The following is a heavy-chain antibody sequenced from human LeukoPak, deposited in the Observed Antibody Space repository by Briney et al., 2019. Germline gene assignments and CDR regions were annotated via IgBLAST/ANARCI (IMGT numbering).Heavy chain of an antibody. J-gene: IGHJ4*02. CDR1: GGSISNSY. CDR3: ARGGGYYPFDY. CDR2: VYYSGST. V-gene: IGHV4-59*01. Sequence: SETLSLTCTVSGGSISNSYWSWIRQPPWKGLEWIGYVYYSGSTEYNPSLRSRVTISMDTSKNQFSLKLNSVTAADTAVYYCARGGGYYPFDYWGQGSLVTVSS. D-gene: IGHD3-22*01.